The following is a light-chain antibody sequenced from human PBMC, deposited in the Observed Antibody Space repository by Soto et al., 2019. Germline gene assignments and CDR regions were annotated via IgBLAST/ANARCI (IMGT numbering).Light chain of an antibody. CDR1: QSVRTN. J-gene: IGKJ1*01. Sequence: EIVMTQSPATLAASPGETVTISCRASQSVRTNLAWYQHKPGQSPRLLIYGASSRATGIPDRFSGSGSGTDFTLTISRLEPEDFAVYYCQQYGSSPRTFGQGTKVDIK. V-gene: IGKV3-20*01. CDR2: GAS. CDR3: QQYGSSPRT.